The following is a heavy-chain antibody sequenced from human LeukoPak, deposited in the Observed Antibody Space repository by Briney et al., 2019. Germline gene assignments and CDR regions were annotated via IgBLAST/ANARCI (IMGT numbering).Heavy chain of an antibody. J-gene: IGHJ5*02. V-gene: IGHV3-7*01. D-gene: IGHD5-12*01. Sequence: GGSLRLSCAASGFTFSSYWMSWVRQAPGKGLEWVANMKQDGSEKYYVDSVKGRFTISRDNAKNSLYLQMNSLRAEDTAVYYCARDSSGYVMPRNWFDPWGQGTLVTVSS. CDR1: GFTFSSYW. CDR3: ARDSSGYVMPRNWFDP. CDR2: MKQDGSEK.